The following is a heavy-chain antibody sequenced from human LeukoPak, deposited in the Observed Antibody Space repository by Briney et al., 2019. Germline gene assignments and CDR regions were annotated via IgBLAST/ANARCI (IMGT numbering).Heavy chain of an antibody. CDR3: ARDGGYSSSSSASFHY. D-gene: IGHD6-13*01. J-gene: IGHJ4*02. Sequence: SVKVSCKASGGTFSSYAISWVRQAPGQGLEWMGGIIPIFGTANYAQKFQGRVTITADESTSTAYMELSSLRSEGTAVYYCARDGGYSSSSSASFHYGGQGTLVTVSS. V-gene: IGHV1-69*13. CDR2: IIPIFGTA. CDR1: GGTFSSYA.